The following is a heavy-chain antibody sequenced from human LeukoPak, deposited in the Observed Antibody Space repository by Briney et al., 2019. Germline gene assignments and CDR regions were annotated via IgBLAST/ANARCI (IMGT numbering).Heavy chain of an antibody. J-gene: IGHJ5*02. V-gene: IGHV3-7*01. CDR2: IKWDGIET. CDR3: AKNHVTVPNGDWFGP. Sequence: GGSLRLSCAASGFTFSDYYMSWIRQAPGKGLEWVANIKWDGIETYYVDSVKGRFAISRNNAKNSLYLQMNNLRDEDTAVYYCAKNHVTVPNGDWFGPWGQGTLVTVSS. CDR1: GFTFSDYY. D-gene: IGHD4-11*01.